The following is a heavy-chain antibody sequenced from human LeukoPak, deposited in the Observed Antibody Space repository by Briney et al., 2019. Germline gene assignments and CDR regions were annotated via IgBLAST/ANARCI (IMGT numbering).Heavy chain of an antibody. CDR3: ARTIRGAHAFDI. CDR1: GGSISSYY. V-gene: IGHV4-4*07. Sequence: KASETLSLTCTVSGGSISSYYWSWIRQPAGRGLEWIGRIYTSGSTNYNPSLKGRVTMSVDTSKNQFSLKLSSVTAADTAVYYCARTIRGAHAFDIWGQGTMVTVSS. CDR2: IYTSGST. J-gene: IGHJ3*02. D-gene: IGHD1-26*01.